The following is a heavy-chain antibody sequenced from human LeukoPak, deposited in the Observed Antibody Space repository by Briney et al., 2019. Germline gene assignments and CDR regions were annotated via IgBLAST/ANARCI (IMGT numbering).Heavy chain of an antibody. CDR3: AIGTTFGDYVRLDY. CDR2: ISPSGGST. CDR1: GYTFTSNY. J-gene: IGHJ4*02. V-gene: IGHV1-46*01. D-gene: IGHD4-17*01. Sequence: ASVKVSCKAFGYTFTSNYMHWVRQAPGQGPEWMGVISPSGGSTTYAQKFQGRVTLTRDMSTSTDYLELSSLRSEDTAMYYCAIGTTFGDYVRLDYWGQGTLVTVSS.